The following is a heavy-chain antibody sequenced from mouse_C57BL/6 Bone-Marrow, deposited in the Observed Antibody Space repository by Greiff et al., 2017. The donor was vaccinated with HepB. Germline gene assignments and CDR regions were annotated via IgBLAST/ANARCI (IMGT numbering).Heavy chain of an antibody. CDR1: GFSLSTSGMG. V-gene: IGHV8-12*01. J-gene: IGHJ2*01. Sequence: QVTLKVCGPGILQSSQTLSLTCSFSGFSLSTSGMGVSWIRQPSGKGLEWLAHIYWDDDKRYNPSLKRRLTSSKDPSINPVFLKITSVDTAETATYYCARRACDYDEGDFGYWGQGTTLTVAS. CDR3: ARRACDYDEGDFGY. CDR2: IYWDDDK. D-gene: IGHD2-4*01.